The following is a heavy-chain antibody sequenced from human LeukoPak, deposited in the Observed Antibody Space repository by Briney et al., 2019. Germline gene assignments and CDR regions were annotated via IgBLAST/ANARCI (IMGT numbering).Heavy chain of an antibody. J-gene: IGHJ4*02. Sequence: GASVKISCKASGYTFTGYYLHWVRQAPGQGLEWMGWISPNSDDTNYAQKFRGRVSMTRDTSISTAYMELSRLRSDDTAIYYCARGGFDYWGQGTLVTVSS. CDR1: GYTFTGYY. CDR3: ARGGFDY. V-gene: IGHV1-2*02. CDR2: ISPNSDDT.